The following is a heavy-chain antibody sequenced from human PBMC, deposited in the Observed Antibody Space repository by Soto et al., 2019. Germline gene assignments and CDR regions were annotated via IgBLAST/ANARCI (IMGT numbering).Heavy chain of an antibody. J-gene: IGHJ4*02. CDR1: GGTFSSYA. CDR2: IIPIFGTA. CDR3: ARVESMDTFDY. D-gene: IGHD5-18*01. Sequence: GASVKVSCKASGGTFSSYAISWVRQAPGQGLEWMGGIIPIFGTANYAQKFQGRVTITADKSTSTAYMELSSLRSEDTAVYYCARVESMDTFDYWGQGTLVTVYS. V-gene: IGHV1-69*06.